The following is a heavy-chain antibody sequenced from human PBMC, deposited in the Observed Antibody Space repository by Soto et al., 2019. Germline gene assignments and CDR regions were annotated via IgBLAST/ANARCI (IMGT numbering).Heavy chain of an antibody. CDR2: ISSSSSTI. CDR3: AREDFWSEYGQFDY. J-gene: IGHJ4*02. Sequence: GGSLRLSCAASGFTFSSYSMNWVRQAPGKGLEWVSYISSSSSTIYYADSVKGRFTISRDNAKNSLYLQMNSLRDEDTAVYYCAREDFWSEYGQFDYWGQGTLVTVSS. CDR1: GFTFSSYS. D-gene: IGHD3-3*01. V-gene: IGHV3-48*02.